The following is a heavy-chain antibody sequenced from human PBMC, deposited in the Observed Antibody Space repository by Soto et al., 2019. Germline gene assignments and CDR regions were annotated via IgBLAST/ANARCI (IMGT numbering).Heavy chain of an antibody. Sequence: GGSLRLSCAASGFTFSSYGLLWVRQAPGKGLEWVALISYDGSNKYYADSVKGRFTISRDNSKNTLYLQMNSVRAEDTAVYYFAKDTYYHDSSGYYVFDYWGQGTLVTVSS. CDR3: AKDTYYHDSSGYYVFDY. V-gene: IGHV3-30*18. CDR1: GFTFSSYG. J-gene: IGHJ4*02. CDR2: ISYDGSNK. D-gene: IGHD3-22*01.